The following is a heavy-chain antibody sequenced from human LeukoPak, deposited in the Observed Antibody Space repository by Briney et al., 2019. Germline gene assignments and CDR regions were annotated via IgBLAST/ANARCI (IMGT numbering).Heavy chain of an antibody. D-gene: IGHD3-3*01. CDR3: ARDSELRFLEWLHAFDI. V-gene: IGHV4-4*07. CDR2: IYTSGST. J-gene: IGHJ3*02. Sequence: SETLSLTCTVSGGSISSYYWSWIRQPAGKGLEWIGRIYTSGSTNYNPSLKSRVTISVDTSKNQFSLKLSSVTAADTAVYYCARDSELRFLEWLHAFDIWGQGTMVTVSS. CDR1: GGSISSYY.